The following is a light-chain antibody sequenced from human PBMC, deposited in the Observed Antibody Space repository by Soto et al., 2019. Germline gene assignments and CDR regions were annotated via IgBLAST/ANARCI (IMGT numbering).Light chain of an antibody. Sequence: QSVLTQPPSVSGAPGQRVTISCTGSSSNIGPSFDVHWCQHLPGTAPKLLIYGNDNRPSGVPDRFSGSKSGTSASLAITGLQAEDEADYYCQSYDSSLSAVVFGGGTKLTVL. V-gene: IGLV1-40*01. CDR1: SSNIGPSFD. J-gene: IGLJ2*01. CDR2: GND. CDR3: QSYDSSLSAVV.